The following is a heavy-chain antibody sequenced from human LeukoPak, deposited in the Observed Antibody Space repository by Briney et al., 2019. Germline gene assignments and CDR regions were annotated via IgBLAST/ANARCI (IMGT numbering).Heavy chain of an antibody. CDR2: IIPIFGTA. D-gene: IGHD2/OR15-2a*01. CDR1: GGTFSSYA. J-gene: IGHJ3*02. Sequence: SVKVSCKASGGTFSSYAISWVRQAPGQGLEWMGGIIPIFGTANYAQKFQGRVTITADKSTSTAYMELSSLRSEDTAVYYCARQLTTFVLGAFDIWGQGTMVTVSS. V-gene: IGHV1-69*06. CDR3: ARQLTTFVLGAFDI.